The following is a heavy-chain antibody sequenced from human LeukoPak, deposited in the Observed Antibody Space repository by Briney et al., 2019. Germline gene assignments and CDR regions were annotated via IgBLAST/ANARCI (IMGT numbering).Heavy chain of an antibody. J-gene: IGHJ4*02. Sequence: SETLSLTCAVYGGSFSGYYWSWIRQPPRKGLEWIGEINHSGSTNYNPSLKSRVTISVDTSKSQFSLKLSSVTAADSAVYYCAGPPVLRYFDWVWGQGTLVTVSS. CDR2: INHSGST. CDR1: GGSFSGYY. V-gene: IGHV4-34*01. D-gene: IGHD3-9*01. CDR3: AGPPVLRYFDWV.